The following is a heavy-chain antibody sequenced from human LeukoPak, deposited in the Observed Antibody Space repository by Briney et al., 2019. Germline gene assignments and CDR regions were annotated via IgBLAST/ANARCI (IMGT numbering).Heavy chain of an antibody. Sequence: SETLALTCAVYGGSFSGYYWSWIRQPPGKGPELIGQINHSGSTNCNPSLKGRVTISLDTSKNQFSLKLSSVTAADTAVYYCAKIGVGAQRMDHWGQGTLVTVSS. V-gene: IGHV4-34*01. J-gene: IGHJ4*02. CDR2: INHSGST. CDR3: AKIGVGAQRMDH. D-gene: IGHD1-26*01. CDR1: GGSFSGYY.